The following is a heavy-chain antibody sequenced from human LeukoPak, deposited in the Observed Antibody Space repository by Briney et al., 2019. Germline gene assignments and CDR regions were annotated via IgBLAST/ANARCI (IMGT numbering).Heavy chain of an antibody. J-gene: IGHJ4*02. CDR3: ASGTTSAY. CDR2: ISGSGGST. D-gene: IGHD4-11*01. V-gene: IGHV3-23*01. CDR1: GFTLSDYA. Sequence: GGSLRLSCAASGFTLSDYAMNWVRQAPGKGLEWVSAISGSGGSTYYADSVKGRFTISRDNSKNTLSLQMNSLRAEDTAVYYCASGTTSAYWGQGTLVTVSS.